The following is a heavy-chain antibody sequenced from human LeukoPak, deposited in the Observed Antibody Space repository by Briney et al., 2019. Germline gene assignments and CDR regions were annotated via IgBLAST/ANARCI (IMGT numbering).Heavy chain of an antibody. Sequence: ASVKVSCKASGGTFSSYAISWVRQAPGQGLEWMGGIIPIFGTANYAQKFQGRVTITTDESTSTAYMELSSLRSEDTAVYYCARNEEWWSPFDYWGQGTLVTVSS. CDR2: IIPIFGTA. J-gene: IGHJ4*02. D-gene: IGHD2-15*01. CDR3: ARNEEWWSPFDY. V-gene: IGHV1-69*05. CDR1: GGTFSSYA.